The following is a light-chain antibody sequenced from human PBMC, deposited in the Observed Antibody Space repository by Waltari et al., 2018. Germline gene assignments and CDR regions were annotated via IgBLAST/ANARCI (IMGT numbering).Light chain of an antibody. Sequence: SSELTQPPSVAVSPGQRATITCSGAKLGDSYVSWYQQKPGQSPILIIYQDTKRPSGIPERFSGSNSGNTATLTIGGTQTMDEADYYCQAWDSRGVFGGGTKLTVL. CDR3: QAWDSRGV. CDR1: KLGDSY. V-gene: IGLV3-1*01. J-gene: IGLJ3*02. CDR2: QDT.